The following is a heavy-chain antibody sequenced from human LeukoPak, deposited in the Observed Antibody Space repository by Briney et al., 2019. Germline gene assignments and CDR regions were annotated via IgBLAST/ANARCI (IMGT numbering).Heavy chain of an antibody. CDR1: NYIFASYG. V-gene: IGHV1-18*04. CDR2: ISTYNGDT. D-gene: IGHD2-2*01. Sequence: ASVKVSCKTSNYIFASYGISWLRQAPGQGLEWMGWISTYNGDTKFVQNLQGRLTVTTDTSTRTVYMELRSLRSDDTAVYYCARAGRTSTGVFDNWGQGTLVTVSS. J-gene: IGHJ4*02. CDR3: ARAGRTSTGVFDN.